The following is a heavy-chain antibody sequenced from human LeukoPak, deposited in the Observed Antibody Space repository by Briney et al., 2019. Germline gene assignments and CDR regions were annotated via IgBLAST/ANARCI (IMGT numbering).Heavy chain of an antibody. D-gene: IGHD6-19*01. V-gene: IGHV1-2*02. CDR3: ARDPSNTSGRYIYFDY. Sequence: ASVKVSCKASGYTFTRYYMHWVRQAPGQGLEWMGWINPNSGGTNYAQKFRGRVTVTTDTSTRTAYMELRSLRSGDTAVYYCARDPSNTSGRYIYFDYWGQGTLVTVSS. CDR2: INPNSGGT. J-gene: IGHJ4*02. CDR1: GYTFTRYY.